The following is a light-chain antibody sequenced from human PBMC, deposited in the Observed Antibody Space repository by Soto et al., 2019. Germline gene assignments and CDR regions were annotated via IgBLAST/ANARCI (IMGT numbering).Light chain of an antibody. CDR2: ATS. V-gene: IGKV1-39*01. CDR3: QQTYSAPWT. Sequence: DIQMPQSPSSLSASVGDRVTITCRASQSISNYLSWYQQMPGKAPKLLIYATSSLQVGVPSRFSGSGSGSGTAFTLTISSLQLEDFATYYCQQTYSAPWTFGQGTKVEIK. CDR1: QSISNY. J-gene: IGKJ1*01.